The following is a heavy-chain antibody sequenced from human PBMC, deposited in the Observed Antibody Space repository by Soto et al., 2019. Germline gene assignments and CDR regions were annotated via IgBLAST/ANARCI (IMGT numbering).Heavy chain of an antibody. J-gene: IGHJ4*02. CDR3: ARVSRGPIDN. D-gene: IGHD3-10*01. V-gene: IGHV1-69*01. CDR1: GGSFSDYT. Sequence: QAQLVQSGAEVKKPGSSVKVSCKASGGSFSDYTINWVRQVPGQGLEWMGGVIPIFQTPTYAQNFQGRVTITADESTSTAYMELNSLTSGDTAVYYCARVSRGPIDNWGQGTLVTVSS. CDR2: VIPIFQTP.